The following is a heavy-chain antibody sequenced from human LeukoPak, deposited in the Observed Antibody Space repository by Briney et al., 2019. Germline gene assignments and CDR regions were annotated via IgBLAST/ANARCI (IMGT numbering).Heavy chain of an antibody. CDR3: AKLKTTMTTWDWFDP. D-gene: IGHD4-17*01. V-gene: IGHV3-23*01. Sequence: PGGSLRLSCAASGFTFSNYAMSWVRQAPGKGLEWVSVISGSGVITYYADSVKGRFTISRDNSKNTLYLQMNSLRAEDTAVYYCAKLKTTMTTWDWFDPWGQGTLVTVSS. CDR2: ISGSGVIT. CDR1: GFTFSNYA. J-gene: IGHJ5*02.